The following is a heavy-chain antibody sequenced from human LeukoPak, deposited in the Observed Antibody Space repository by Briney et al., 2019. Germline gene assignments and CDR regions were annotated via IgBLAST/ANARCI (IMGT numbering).Heavy chain of an antibody. CDR3: AREGLLTSPNNAFDV. CDR1: GFTFSSYG. Sequence: PGGSLRLSCAASGFTFSSYGMHWVRQRPGKGLEWVTVMWSNESHKYNADSVKGRFTVSRDSAKSTLYLQIESLKVEDTAVYYCAREGLLTSPNNAFDVWGQGTMVTVSS. D-gene: IGHD3-16*01. J-gene: IGHJ3*01. V-gene: IGHV3-33*01. CDR2: MWSNESHK.